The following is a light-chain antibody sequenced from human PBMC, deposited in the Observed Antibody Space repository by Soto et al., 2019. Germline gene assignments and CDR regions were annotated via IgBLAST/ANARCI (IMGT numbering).Light chain of an antibody. CDR2: GAF. CDR3: HQYGKSPRT. J-gene: IGKJ1*01. Sequence: EMVMTQSPGTLSLSPGERVALSCRASQIVPSDYLAWYHQEPGQAPRLLIYGAFNRATGIPDRFSGSGSGTDFTLSISRLEPGDFGVYFCHQYGKSPRTFGQGTKVDIK. V-gene: IGKV3-20*01. CDR1: QIVPSDY.